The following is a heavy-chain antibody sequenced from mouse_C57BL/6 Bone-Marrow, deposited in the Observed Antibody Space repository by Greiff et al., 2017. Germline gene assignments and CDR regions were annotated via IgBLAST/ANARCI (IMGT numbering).Heavy chain of an antibody. CDR3: AREDGYSSWFAY. Sequence: QVPLQQPWSELVKPGSSVKLSCKASGYTFTSYWMQWVHPRPGQGLEWIGEIAPSDSYTNYNQKFKVKATLTVDPSSSSAYMQLSSLTSEDSAVYYCAREDGYSSWFAYWGQGTLVTVSA. D-gene: IGHD2-3*01. CDR2: IAPSDSYT. V-gene: IGHV1-50*01. CDR1: GYTFTSYW. J-gene: IGHJ3*01.